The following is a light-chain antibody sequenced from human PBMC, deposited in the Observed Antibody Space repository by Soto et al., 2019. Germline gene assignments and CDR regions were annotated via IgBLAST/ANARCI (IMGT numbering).Light chain of an antibody. CDR1: SSNIGAGYD. CDR3: QSYDSSLSGSV. J-gene: IGLJ2*01. CDR2: GNS. Sequence: QSVLTQPPSVSGAPGQRVTISCTGSSSNIGAGYDVHWYQQIPGPAPKLLIYGNSNRPSGVPDRFSGSKSGTSASLAITGLQAEDEADYYCQSYDSSLSGSVFGGGTKLTVL. V-gene: IGLV1-40*01.